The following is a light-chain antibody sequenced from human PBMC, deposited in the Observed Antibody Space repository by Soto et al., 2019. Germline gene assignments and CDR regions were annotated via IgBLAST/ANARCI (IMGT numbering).Light chain of an antibody. CDR1: TSDVGI. Sequence: QSALTQPASVSGSPGQSITISCSGTTSDVGIVSWYQHHPGKAPKLMIHEVTKRSSGVSDRFSGSKSGNSASLTISGLQAEDEADYFCCSFGGSGYVFGTGTKVTVL. J-gene: IGLJ1*01. V-gene: IGLV2-23*02. CDR2: EVT. CDR3: CSFGGSGYV.